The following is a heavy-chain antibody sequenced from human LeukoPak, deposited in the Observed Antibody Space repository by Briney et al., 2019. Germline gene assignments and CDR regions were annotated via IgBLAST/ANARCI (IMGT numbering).Heavy chain of an antibody. CDR3: ARDIRSSSWYEEAYFDY. Sequence: PSETLSLTCTVSGGSISSSSYYWGWIRQPPGKGLEWIGSIYYSGSTYYNPSLKSRVTISVDTSKNQFSLKLSSVTAADTAVYYCARDIRSSSWYEEAYFDYWGQGTLVTVSS. CDR2: IYYSGST. V-gene: IGHV4-39*07. D-gene: IGHD6-13*01. J-gene: IGHJ4*02. CDR1: GGSISSSSYY.